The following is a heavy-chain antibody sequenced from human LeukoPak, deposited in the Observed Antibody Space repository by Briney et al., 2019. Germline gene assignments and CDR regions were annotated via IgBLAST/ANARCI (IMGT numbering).Heavy chain of an antibody. V-gene: IGHV1-69*13. CDR2: IIPIFGTA. D-gene: IGHD3-22*01. Sequence: ASVKVSCKASGGTFSSYAISWVRQAPGQGLEWMGGIIPIFGTANYAQKFQGRVTITADESTSTAYMELSSLRSEDTAVYYCASGPYDSSGCNFDYWGQGTLVTVSS. J-gene: IGHJ4*02. CDR3: ASGPYDSSGCNFDY. CDR1: GGTFSSYA.